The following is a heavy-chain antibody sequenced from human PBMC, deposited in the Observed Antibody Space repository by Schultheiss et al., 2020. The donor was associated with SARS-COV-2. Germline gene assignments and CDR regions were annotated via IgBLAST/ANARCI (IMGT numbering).Heavy chain of an antibody. CDR1: GGSISSYY. CDR2: IYTSGST. Sequence: SETLSLTCTVSGGSISSYYWSWIRQPAGKGLEWIGRIYTSGSTNYNPSLKSRVTISVDTSKNQFSLKLSSVTAADTAVYYCARRRYCSSTSCFEYFQHWGQGTLVTVSS. D-gene: IGHD2-2*01. V-gene: IGHV4-4*07. J-gene: IGHJ1*01. CDR3: ARRRYCSSTSCFEYFQH.